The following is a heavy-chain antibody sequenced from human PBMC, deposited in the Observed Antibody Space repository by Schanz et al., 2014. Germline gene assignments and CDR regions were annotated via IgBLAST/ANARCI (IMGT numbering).Heavy chain of an antibody. CDR2: INAHTGNT. V-gene: IGHV1-18*01. D-gene: IGHD3-10*01. CDR1: GYIFGSHG. Sequence: QLMQSGSEVRKPGASVKVSCKASGYIFGSHGMTWVRQAPGQGPELMGWINAHTGNTQYAQKFQGRVNMTRDTVATTVHLELTRLRTDDPAIYYCARVHIATYHYNSPGAFDIWGHGTRVTVSS. CDR3: ARVHIATYHYNSPGAFDI. J-gene: IGHJ3*02.